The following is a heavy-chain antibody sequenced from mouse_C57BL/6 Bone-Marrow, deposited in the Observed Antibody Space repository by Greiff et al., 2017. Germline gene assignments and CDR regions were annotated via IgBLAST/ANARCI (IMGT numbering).Heavy chain of an antibody. CDR3: ASIYYDYAAY. CDR2: LHPSDSDT. J-gene: IGHJ3*01. Sequence: QVQLQQPGAELVKPGASVKVSCKASGYTFTSYWMHWVKQRPGQGLEWIGRLHPSDSDTNYNQKFKGKATLTVDKSSSTAYMQLSSLTSEDAAVYDCASIYYDYAAYGGQGTLVTVSA. V-gene: IGHV1-74*01. D-gene: IGHD2-4*01. CDR1: GYTFTSYW.